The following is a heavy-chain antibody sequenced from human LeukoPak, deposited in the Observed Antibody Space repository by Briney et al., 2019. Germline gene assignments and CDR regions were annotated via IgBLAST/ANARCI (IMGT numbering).Heavy chain of an antibody. CDR3: ARETVVVAATRLDY. D-gene: IGHD2-15*01. Sequence: PGGSLRLSCAASGFTFSDYYMSWIRQAPGKGLEWVAVISYDGSNKYYADSVKGRFTISRDNSKNTLYLQMNSLRAEDTAVYYCARETVVVAATRLDYWGQGTLVTVSS. J-gene: IGHJ4*02. CDR1: GFTFSDYY. CDR2: ISYDGSNK. V-gene: IGHV3-30-3*01.